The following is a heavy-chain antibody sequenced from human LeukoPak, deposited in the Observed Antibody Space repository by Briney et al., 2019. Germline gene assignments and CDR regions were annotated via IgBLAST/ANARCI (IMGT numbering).Heavy chain of an antibody. CDR1: GVSINSGNYY. D-gene: IGHD5-12*01. Sequence: SETLSLTCSVSGVSINSGNYYWTWIRQPAGKGLQWIGRIFTGGSTNYNPSLQSRVTISMDTSKNQFSLKLSSVTAADTAVYYCARHLYRRYSGYDPTKNNWFDPWGQGTLVTVSS. V-gene: IGHV4-61*02. J-gene: IGHJ5*02. CDR2: IFTGGST. CDR3: ARHLYRRYSGYDPTKNNWFDP.